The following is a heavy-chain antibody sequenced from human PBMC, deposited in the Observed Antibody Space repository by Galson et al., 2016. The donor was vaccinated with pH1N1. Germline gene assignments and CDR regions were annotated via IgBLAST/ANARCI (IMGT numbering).Heavy chain of an antibody. D-gene: IGHD2-15*01. V-gene: IGHV1-18*01. J-gene: IGHJ5*02. Sequence: SVKVSCKASGYTFTTYGIDWVRQAPGQGLEWMGWISTYTGNAKYAQKFQGRLTLTTDPFTNIAYMELGSLTSDDTATYFCASRRILECSGGSCYLDPWGRGTLVTVSS. CDR2: ISTYTGNA. CDR1: GYTFTTYG. CDR3: ASRRILECSGGSCYLDP.